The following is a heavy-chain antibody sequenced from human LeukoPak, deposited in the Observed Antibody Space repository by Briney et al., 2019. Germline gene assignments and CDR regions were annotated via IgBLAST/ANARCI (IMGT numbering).Heavy chain of an antibody. D-gene: IGHD6-19*01. Sequence: GGSLRLSCAASGFTFSTYAMSWVRQAPGKGLEWVSSISGSGGNTYYADSAKGRFTISRDNSKNTLYLQMNSLRAEDTAVYYCAKDSTIAVAGLVDYWGQGTLVTVSS. CDR2: ISGSGGNT. J-gene: IGHJ4*02. V-gene: IGHV3-23*01. CDR3: AKDSTIAVAGLVDY. CDR1: GFTFSTYA.